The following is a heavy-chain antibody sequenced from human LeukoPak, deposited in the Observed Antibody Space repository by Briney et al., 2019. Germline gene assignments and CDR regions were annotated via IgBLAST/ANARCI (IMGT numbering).Heavy chain of an antibody. Sequence: ASVKVSCKASGYTFTNYGISWVRQAPGQGLEWMGWITAYNGNRLYAQRFQGRITLTTDTSTSTSYMELRSLEYDDTAIYYCARDNDKVVDHWGQGTLVTVSS. V-gene: IGHV1-18*01. CDR3: ARDNDKVVDH. D-gene: IGHD1-1*01. J-gene: IGHJ4*01. CDR1: GYTFTNYG. CDR2: ITAYNGNR.